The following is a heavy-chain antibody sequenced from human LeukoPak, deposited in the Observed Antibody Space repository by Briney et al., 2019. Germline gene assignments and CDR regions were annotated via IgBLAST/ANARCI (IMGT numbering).Heavy chain of an antibody. CDR2: ISAYNGNT. Sequence: ASVKVSCKASGYTFTSYGISWVRQAPGQGLEWMGWISAYNGNTNYAQKLQGRVTMTTDTSTSTAYMELRSLRSDDTAVYYCASALSPRRSLEWLLYYWGQGTLVTVSS. J-gene: IGHJ4*02. V-gene: IGHV1-18*01. CDR1: GYTFTSYG. D-gene: IGHD3-3*01. CDR3: ASALSPRRSLEWLLYY.